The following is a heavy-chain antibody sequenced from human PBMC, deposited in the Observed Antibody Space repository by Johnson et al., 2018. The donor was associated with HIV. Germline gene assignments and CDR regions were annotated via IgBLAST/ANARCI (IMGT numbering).Heavy chain of an antibody. V-gene: IGHV3-23*04. CDR1: GFTFSSYA. J-gene: IGHJ3*02. CDR2: ISGSGGST. CDR3: AKGRTYYYDSSGSPWDAFDI. D-gene: IGHD3-22*01. Sequence: EVQLVESGGGLVQPGGSLRLSCAASGFTFSSYAMSWVRQAPGKGLEWVSAISGSGGSTYYADSVKGRFTISRDNAKNSLYLQMNSLRAEDTALYYCAKGRTYYYDSSGSPWDAFDIWGQGTMVTVSS.